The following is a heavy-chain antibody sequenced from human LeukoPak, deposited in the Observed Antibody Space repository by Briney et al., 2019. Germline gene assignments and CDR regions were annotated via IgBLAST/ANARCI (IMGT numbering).Heavy chain of an antibody. CDR1: GGSISSSSYY. CDR3: ARQAGTMVRHFDY. J-gene: IGHJ4*02. V-gene: IGHV4-39*01. CDR2: IHYSGST. Sequence: PSETLSLTCTVSGGSISSSSYYWGWIRQPPGKGLEWIGSIHYSGSTYYNPSLKSRVTISVDTSKNQFSLKLSSVTAADTAVYYCARQAGTMVRHFDYWGQGTLVTVSS. D-gene: IGHD3-10*01.